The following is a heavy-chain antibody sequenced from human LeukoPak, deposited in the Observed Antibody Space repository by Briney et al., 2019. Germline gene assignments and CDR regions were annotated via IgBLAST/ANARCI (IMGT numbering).Heavy chain of an antibody. Sequence: KSSETLSLTCTVSGGSISSSSYYWGWIRQPPGKGLEWIGSIYYSGSTYYNPSLKSRVTISVDTSKNQFSLKLSSVTAADTAVYYCARAGELGIGINWGQGTLVTVSS. V-gene: IGHV4-39*01. D-gene: IGHD7-27*01. CDR1: GGSISSSSYY. CDR2: IYYSGST. CDR3: ARAGELGIGIN. J-gene: IGHJ4*02.